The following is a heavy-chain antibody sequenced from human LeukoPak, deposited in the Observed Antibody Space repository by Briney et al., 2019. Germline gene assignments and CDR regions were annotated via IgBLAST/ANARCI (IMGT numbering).Heavy chain of an antibody. CDR2: ISSRGTTI. V-gene: IGHV3-11*01. D-gene: IGHD2-2*01. CDR3: ARDRGSNNYFDH. CDR1: GFTFRDYY. Sequence: GGSLRLSCLASGFTFRDYYMTWIRQAPGKGLEWISFISSRGTTIDYADSVKGRFTISRDNAKSTLFLQMNSLRAEDTAVYYCARDRGSNNYFDHWGQGTLVTVSS. J-gene: IGHJ4*02.